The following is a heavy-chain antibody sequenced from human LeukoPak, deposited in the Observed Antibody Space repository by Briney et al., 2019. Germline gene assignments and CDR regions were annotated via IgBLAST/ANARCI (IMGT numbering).Heavy chain of an antibody. J-gene: IGHJ6*03. CDR2: ISAYNGHT. CDR3: VRDGHRLYDYYYYMDV. D-gene: IGHD2-2*02. Sequence: ASVKVSCKASGYTFTTYGISWVRQAPGQGLEWMGWISAYNGHTNYAQKLQGRVTMTTDASTTTAYMELRRPRSDDTAVYYCVRDGHRLYDYYYYMDVWGKGTTVTVSS. V-gene: IGHV1-18*01. CDR1: GYTFTTYG.